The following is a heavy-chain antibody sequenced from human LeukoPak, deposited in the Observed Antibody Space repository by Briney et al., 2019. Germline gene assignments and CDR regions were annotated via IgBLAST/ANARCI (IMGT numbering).Heavy chain of an antibody. CDR2: IWYDGSNK. V-gene: IGHV3-30*02. Sequence: GGSLRLSCAASGFTFSSYGMHWVRQAPGKGLEWVAFIWYDGSNKYYTDSVKGRFTVSRDNSKNTLYLQMNSLRVADTAVYYCAKDGATYGSGNYYDCWGQGTLATVSS. D-gene: IGHD3-10*01. CDR3: AKDGATYGSGNYYDC. J-gene: IGHJ4*02. CDR1: GFTFSSYG.